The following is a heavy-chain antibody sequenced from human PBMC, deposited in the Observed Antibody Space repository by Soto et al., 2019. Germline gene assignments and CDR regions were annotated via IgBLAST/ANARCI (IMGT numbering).Heavy chain of an antibody. J-gene: IGHJ3*02. CDR2: INPSGGST. V-gene: IGHV1-46*03. CDR3: ARVRRNWDRPKADAFDI. D-gene: IGHD7-27*01. Sequence: ASVKVSCTASGYTFTSYYMHWVRLAPGQGLEWMGIINPSGGSTSYAQKFQGRVTMTRDTSTSTVYMELSSLRSEDTAVYYCARVRRNWDRPKADAFDIWGQGTMVTVSS. CDR1: GYTFTSYY.